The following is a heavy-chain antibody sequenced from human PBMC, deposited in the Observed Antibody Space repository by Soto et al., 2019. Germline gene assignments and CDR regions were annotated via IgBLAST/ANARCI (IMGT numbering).Heavy chain of an antibody. Sequence: PGESLEISCKGSGYSFTSYWNSWVRQMPGKGPEWMGTIDPSDSYTNYSPSFQVHVTVSADKSFRTAYLQWSGLKASDTALYFCASLAPTMVRGVMGPGHWGQGTLFTVSS. CDR2: IDPSDSYT. J-gene: IGHJ4*02. D-gene: IGHD3-10*01. V-gene: IGHV5-10-1*01. CDR3: ASLAPTMVRGVMGPGH. CDR1: GYSFTSYW.